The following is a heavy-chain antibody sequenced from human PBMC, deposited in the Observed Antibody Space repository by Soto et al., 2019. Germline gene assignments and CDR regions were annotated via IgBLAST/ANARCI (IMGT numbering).Heavy chain of an antibody. D-gene: IGHD5-18*01. CDR3: AREGIKYTDGWSPSPYYYYYMDV. Sequence: QVQLVQSGAEVKKPGASVKVYCKASGYTFTSYDINWVRQATGQGLEWMGWMNPNSGNTGYAQKFQGRVTMTRNTSISTAYMELSSLRSEDTAVYYCAREGIKYTDGWSPSPYYYYYMDVWGKGTTVTVSS. CDR1: GYTFTSYD. J-gene: IGHJ6*03. V-gene: IGHV1-8*01. CDR2: MNPNSGNT.